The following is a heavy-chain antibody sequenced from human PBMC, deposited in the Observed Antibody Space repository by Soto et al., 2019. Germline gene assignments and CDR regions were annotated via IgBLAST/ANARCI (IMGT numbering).Heavy chain of an antibody. CDR2: IYARAPTL. Sequence: GGPVRLSCSASGFTFIDDRLAWVRQAPGNGLEWFPRIYARAPTLDIVDAAKRQFSSSRESSKTTAYVQLKSLRVEDTAEYYCVRHPRYDTSGYCSTRNDSYGMNVWRQGT. J-gene: IGHJ6*02. CDR1: GFTFIDDR. D-gene: IGHD3-22*01. CDR3: VRHPRYDTSGYCSTRNDSYGMNV. V-gene: IGHV3-23*01.